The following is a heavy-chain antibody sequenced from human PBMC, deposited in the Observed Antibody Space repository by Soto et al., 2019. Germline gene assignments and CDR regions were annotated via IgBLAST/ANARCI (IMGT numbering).Heavy chain of an antibody. V-gene: IGHV1-69*08. CDR2: VIPVLTTT. Sequence: QVQLVQSGAEVKKPGSSVRVSCRSSGDTFSSYIVNWLRLAPGRGLEWMGRVIPVLTTTDYAQNFRGRVTISEDRSTNTAYLELSSLRSDDTAVYYCARRRYCGYDCYHKHYYGMDVWGQGPLVTVAS. D-gene: IGHD2-21*02. J-gene: IGHJ6*02. CDR3: ARRRYCGYDCYHKHYYGMDV. CDR1: GDTFSSYI.